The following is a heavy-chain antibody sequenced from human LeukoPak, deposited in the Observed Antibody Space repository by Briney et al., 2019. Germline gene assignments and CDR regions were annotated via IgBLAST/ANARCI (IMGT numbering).Heavy chain of an antibody. D-gene: IGHD1-1*01. J-gene: IGHJ2*01. Sequence: GGSLRLSCAASGFTVSSYYTSWVRQAPGKGLEWVSVIYSGGSTYYADSVKGRFTISRDNSKNTVYLQMNSLRAEDTAVYYCAKQGTLFFDLWGRGTLVTVSS. CDR3: AKQGTLFFDL. CDR1: GFTVSSYY. V-gene: IGHV3-66*04. CDR2: IYSGGST.